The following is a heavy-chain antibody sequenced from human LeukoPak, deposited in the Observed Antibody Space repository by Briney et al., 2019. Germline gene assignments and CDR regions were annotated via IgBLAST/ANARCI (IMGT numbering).Heavy chain of an antibody. CDR1: GGSISSYY. CDR3: ARLKLTDNWFEP. CDR2: IYTSGST. Sequence: SETLSLTCTVSGGSISSYYWSWIRQPAGKGLEWIGRIYTSGSTNYNPSLKSRVTISVDKSKNQFSLKLSSVTAADTAVYYCARLKLTDNWFEPWGQGTLVTVSS. D-gene: IGHD5-24*01. V-gene: IGHV4-4*07. J-gene: IGHJ5*02.